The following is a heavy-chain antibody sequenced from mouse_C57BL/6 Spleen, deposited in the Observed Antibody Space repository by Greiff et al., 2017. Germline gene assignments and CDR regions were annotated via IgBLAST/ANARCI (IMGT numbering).Heavy chain of an antibody. CDR1: GFTFSDYG. Sequence: EVKVVESGGGLVKPGGSLKLSCAASGFTFSDYGMHWVRQAPEKGLGWVAYISSGSSTIYYADTVKGRFTISRDNAKNTLFLQMTSLRSEDTDMYYCARGVGSNYAWFAYWGQGTLVTVSA. D-gene: IGHD2-5*01. J-gene: IGHJ3*01. CDR3: ARGVGSNYAWFAY. CDR2: ISSGSSTI. V-gene: IGHV5-17*01.